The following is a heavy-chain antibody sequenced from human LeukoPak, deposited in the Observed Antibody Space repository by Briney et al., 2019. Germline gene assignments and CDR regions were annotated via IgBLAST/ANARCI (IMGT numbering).Heavy chain of an antibody. CDR1: GYSISSGYY. CDR3: ARAYCSGGSCLDY. Sequence: LSLTCTVSGYSISSGYYWGWIRQAPGKGLEWVGRTRNKANSYTTEYAASVKGRFTISRDDSKNSLYLQMNSLKTEDTAVYYCARAYCSGGSCLDYWGQGTLVTVSS. CDR2: TRNKANSYTT. J-gene: IGHJ4*02. D-gene: IGHD2-15*01. V-gene: IGHV3-72*01.